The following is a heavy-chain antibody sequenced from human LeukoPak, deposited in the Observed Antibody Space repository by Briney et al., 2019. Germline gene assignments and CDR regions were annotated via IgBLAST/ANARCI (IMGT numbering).Heavy chain of an antibody. V-gene: IGHV4-34*01. J-gene: IGHJ5*02. CDR2: TNHSGST. Sequence: SETLSLTCAVYGGSFSGYYWSWIRQPPGKGLEWIGETNHSGSTNYNPSLKSRVTISVDTSKNQFSLKLSSVTAADTAVYYCSKHFSRHYWFDPWGQGTLVTVSS. CDR1: GGSFSGYY. CDR3: SKHFSRHYWFDP.